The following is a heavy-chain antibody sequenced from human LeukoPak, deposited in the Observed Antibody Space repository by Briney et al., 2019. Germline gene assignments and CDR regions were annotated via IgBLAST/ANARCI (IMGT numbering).Heavy chain of an antibody. CDR2: ISAYNGNT. V-gene: IGHV1-18*01. CDR3: ATSLGSLRGYSYGLLGY. J-gene: IGHJ4*02. D-gene: IGHD5-18*01. CDR1: GYTFTSYG. Sequence: EASVKVSCKASGYTFTSYGISWVRQAPGQGLEWMGWISAYNGNTNYAQKLQGRVTMTTDTSTSTAYMELRSLRSDDTAVYYCATSLGSLRGYSYGLLGYWGQGTLVTVSS.